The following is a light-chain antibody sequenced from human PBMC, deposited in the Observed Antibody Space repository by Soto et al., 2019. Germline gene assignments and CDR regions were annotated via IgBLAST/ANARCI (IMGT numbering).Light chain of an antibody. V-gene: IGLV1-44*01. J-gene: IGLJ1*01. CDR2: ENN. CDR1: ASNIGRDP. Sequence: QSVLTQPPSASGAPGQRVTISCSGSASNIGRDPVNWYQQVPGTAPKLLIYENNHRPSGVPDRFSGSKSGTSASLVISGLQSEDEAEYFCAGWDGSRKGFVSGTGTKVTVL. CDR3: AGWDGSRKGFV.